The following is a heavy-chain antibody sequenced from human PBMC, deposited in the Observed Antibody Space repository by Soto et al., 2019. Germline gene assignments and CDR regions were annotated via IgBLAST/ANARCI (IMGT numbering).Heavy chain of an antibody. V-gene: IGHV3-23*01. CDR3: AKVADPLPYYDILTGYFDY. D-gene: IGHD3-9*01. J-gene: IGHJ4*02. CDR1: GFTFSGYA. Sequence: GGSLRLSCAASGFTFSGYAMSWVRQAPGKGLEWVSAISGSGGSTYYADSVKGRFTISRDNSKNTLYLQMNSLRAEDTAVYYCAKVADPLPYYDILTGYFDYWGQGTLVTVSS. CDR2: ISGSGGST.